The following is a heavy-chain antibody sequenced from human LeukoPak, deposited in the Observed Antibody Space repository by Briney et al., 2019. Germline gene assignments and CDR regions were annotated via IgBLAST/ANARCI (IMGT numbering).Heavy chain of an antibody. CDR1: GYTFTSYY. CDR3: ARIGYPDPDSSGYATPDY. CDR2: INPSGGST. J-gene: IGHJ4*02. D-gene: IGHD3-22*01. Sequence: ASLKVSCKASGYTFTSYYMHWVRQAPGQGLEWMGKINPSGGSTSYAQKFQGRVTMTRDTSTSTVYMELSSLRSEDTAVYYCARIGYPDPDSSGYATPDYWGQGTLVTVSS. V-gene: IGHV1-46*01.